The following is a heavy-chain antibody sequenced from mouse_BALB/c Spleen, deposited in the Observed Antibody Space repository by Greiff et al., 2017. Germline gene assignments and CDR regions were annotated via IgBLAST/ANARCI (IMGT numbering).Heavy chain of an antibody. CDR2: IDTANGNT. J-gene: IGHJ2*01. CDR3: ARSNHDGNYFDY. V-gene: IGHV14-3*02. Sequence: EVQLQQSGAELVKPGASVKLSCTASGFTIKDTYMHWVEQRPEQGLEWIGWIDTANGNTKYDPKFQGKATITADTSSNTAYLQLSSLTSEDTAVYYCARSNHDGNYFDYWGQGTTLTVSS. D-gene: IGHD2-1*01. CDR1: GFTIKDTY.